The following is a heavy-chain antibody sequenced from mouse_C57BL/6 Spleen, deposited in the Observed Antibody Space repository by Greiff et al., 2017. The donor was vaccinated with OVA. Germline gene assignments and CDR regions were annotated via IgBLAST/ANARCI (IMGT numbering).Heavy chain of an antibody. J-gene: IGHJ3*01. CDR1: GYTFTGYW. V-gene: IGHV1-9*01. CDR3: ATRDGYYEGWFAY. Sequence: VQLQQSGAELMQPGASVTLSCKATGYTFTGYWIEWVTQRPGHGLEWIGEFLPGSGSNNSNAKFKGKATFTADTSSNTAYMQLSSLTTEDAAIYYCATRDGYYEGWFAYWGQGTLVTVSA. D-gene: IGHD2-3*01. CDR2: FLPGSGSN.